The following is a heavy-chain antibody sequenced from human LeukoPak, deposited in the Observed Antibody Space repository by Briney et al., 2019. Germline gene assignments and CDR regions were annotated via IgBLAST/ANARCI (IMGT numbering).Heavy chain of an antibody. CDR2: ISSDGSTT. J-gene: IGHJ4*02. V-gene: IGHV3-74*01. CDR3: ARVTEYSTAGMRY. D-gene: IGHD6-13*01. CDR1: GFTFSNYR. Sequence: GGSLRLSCAASGFTFSNYRMHWVRQAPGKGLVWVSRISSDGSTTTYADSVKGRFTISRDNAKNTMYLQMNGLRAEDTALYYCARVTEYSTAGMRYWGQGTLVTVSS.